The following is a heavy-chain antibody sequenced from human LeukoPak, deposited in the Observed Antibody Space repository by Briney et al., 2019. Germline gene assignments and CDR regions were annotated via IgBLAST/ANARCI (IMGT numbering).Heavy chain of an antibody. V-gene: IGHV4-61*02. J-gene: IGHJ6*03. CDR1: GDSISSGDYY. CDR2: ISSSGST. D-gene: IGHD1-26*01. Sequence: SETLSLTCTVSGDSISSGDYYGSWIRQPAGKGLEWIGRISSSGSTNYNPSLKSRVTISVDTSKNQFSLKLSSVTAADTAVYYCAGIVGATWYYYYHYIDVWGKETTVTVSS. CDR3: AGIVGATWYYYYHYIDV.